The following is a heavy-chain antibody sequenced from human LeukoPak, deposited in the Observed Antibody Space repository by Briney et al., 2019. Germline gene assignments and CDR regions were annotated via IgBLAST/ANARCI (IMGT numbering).Heavy chain of an antibody. Sequence: GGSLRLSCAASGFTFSTYDKRWVRQAPGGGLEGVSGMSGSGRSTDNADTVKGRLTISRDNAKNTLYQQMNSLRAEDTAVYYCAKMVAAMDDWGQGTLVTVSS. D-gene: IGHD6-13*01. CDR3: AKMVAAMDD. CDR2: MSGSGRST. V-gene: IGHV3-23*01. J-gene: IGHJ4*01. CDR1: GFTFSTYD.